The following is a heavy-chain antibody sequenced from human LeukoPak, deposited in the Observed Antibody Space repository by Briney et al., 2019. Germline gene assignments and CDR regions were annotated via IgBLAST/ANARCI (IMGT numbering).Heavy chain of an antibody. CDR1: GGSISSYY. J-gene: IGHJ5*02. CDR3: ASNSGSYPTWFDP. V-gene: IGHV4-59*08. Sequence: SETLSLTFTVSGGSISSYYWSWIRQPPGKGLEWIGYIYYSGSTNYNPSLKSRVTISVDTSKNQFSLKLSSVTAADTAVYYCASNSGSYPTWFDPWGQGTLVTVSS. D-gene: IGHD1-26*01. CDR2: IYYSGST.